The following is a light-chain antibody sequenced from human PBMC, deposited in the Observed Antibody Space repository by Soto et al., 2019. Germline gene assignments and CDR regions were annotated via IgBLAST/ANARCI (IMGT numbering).Light chain of an antibody. CDR2: KTS. J-gene: IGKJ1*01. Sequence: DIQMTQSPSTLSASVGDRVTITCRASQSISGWLAWYQQKPGKAPKLLIYKTSSLESGVPSRFSGSGSGTEFTLTISSLQPDDFATYYCQQYNSYSEAFGQGTKVELK. CDR3: QQYNSYSEA. V-gene: IGKV1-5*03. CDR1: QSISGW.